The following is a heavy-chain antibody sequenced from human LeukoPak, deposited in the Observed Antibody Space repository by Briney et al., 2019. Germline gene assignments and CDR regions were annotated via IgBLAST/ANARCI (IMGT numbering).Heavy chain of an antibody. CDR1: GGTFSSYA. V-gene: IGHV1-69*13. Sequence: ASVKVSCKASGGTFSSYAISWVRQAPGQGLEWMGGIIPIFGTANYAQKFQGRVTITADESTSTAYMELSSLRSEDTAVYYCAREDEREFRNWFDPWVQGPLVTVSS. CDR2: IIPIFGTA. CDR3: AREDEREFRNWFDP. J-gene: IGHJ5*02.